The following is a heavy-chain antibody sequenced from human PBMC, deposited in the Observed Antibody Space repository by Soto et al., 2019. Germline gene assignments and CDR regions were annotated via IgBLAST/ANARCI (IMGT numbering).Heavy chain of an antibody. V-gene: IGHV1-18*01. CDR3: ARGGVTYYYDSSGYYYWLY. Sequence: GASVKVSCKASGYTFTSYGISWARQAPGQGLEWMGWISAYNGNTNYAQKLQGRVTMTTDTSTSTAYMELRSLRSDDTAVYYCARGGVTYYYDSSGYYYWLYWGQGTLVTVSS. D-gene: IGHD3-22*01. J-gene: IGHJ4*02. CDR2: ISAYNGNT. CDR1: GYTFTSYG.